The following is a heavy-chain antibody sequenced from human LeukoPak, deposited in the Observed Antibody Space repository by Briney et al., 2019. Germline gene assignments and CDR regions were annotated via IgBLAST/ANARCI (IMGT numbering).Heavy chain of an antibody. D-gene: IGHD4-23*01. CDR2: IYYIGNT. Sequence: SETLSLTCTVSGGSISSYYWSWIRQLPGKGLEWIGFIYYIGNTNYKSSLESRVTISVYTSKNQFSLKVSSVTAADTAVYYCARSRLTTVASYYYYAMDVWGQGTAVTVSS. V-gene: IGHV4-59*01. J-gene: IGHJ6*02. CDR3: ARSRLTTVASYYYYAMDV. CDR1: GGSISSYY.